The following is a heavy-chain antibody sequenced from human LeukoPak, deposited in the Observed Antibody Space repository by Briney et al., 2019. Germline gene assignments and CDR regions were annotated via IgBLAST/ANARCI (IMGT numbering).Heavy chain of an antibody. CDR1: GYTFTSYG. Sequence: GASVKVSCKASGYTFTSYGITWVRQAPGQGLEWMGWISAYNGNTNYAQKFQGRVTMTRDMSTSTVYMELSSLRSEDTAVYYCARDAVAARPGGGSWFDPWGQGTLVTVSS. D-gene: IGHD6-6*01. J-gene: IGHJ5*02. CDR3: ARDAVAARPGGGSWFDP. V-gene: IGHV1-18*01. CDR2: ISAYNGNT.